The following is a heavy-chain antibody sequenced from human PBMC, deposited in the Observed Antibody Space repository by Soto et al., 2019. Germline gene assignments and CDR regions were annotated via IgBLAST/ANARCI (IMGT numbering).Heavy chain of an antibody. J-gene: IGHJ4*02. D-gene: IGHD6-19*01. V-gene: IGHV1-8*01. Sequence: GASVKVSCKASGYTFTNYDINWVRQATGQGLEWMGWMKPNSGSTSYAQKFQGRVTMTRDTSTSTVYMELSSLRSEDTAVYYCARETVAGTTDYWGQGTLVTVSS. CDR3: ARETVAGTTDY. CDR1: GYTFTNYD. CDR2: MKPNSGST.